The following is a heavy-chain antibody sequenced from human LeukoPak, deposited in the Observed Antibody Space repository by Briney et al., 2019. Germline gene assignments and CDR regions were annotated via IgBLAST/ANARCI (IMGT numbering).Heavy chain of an antibody. CDR1: GGTFNSYA. D-gene: IGHD5-12*01. CDR2: IIPIFGTA. J-gene: IGHJ4*02. CDR3: ARALRRHSRPYFDY. V-gene: IGHV1-69*13. Sequence: AVKVSFKASGGTFNSYAIRWVRQAPGEGLEWMGGIIPIFGTANYAQKFQGRVTITADESTSTAYMELSSLRSEDTAVYHCARALRRHSRPYFDYWGQGTLVTVSS.